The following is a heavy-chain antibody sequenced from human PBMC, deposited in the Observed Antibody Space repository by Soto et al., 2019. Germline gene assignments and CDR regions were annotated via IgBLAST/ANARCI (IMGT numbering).Heavy chain of an antibody. D-gene: IGHD3-16*01. CDR1: GGSISSGGYY. CDR2: IYYSGST. V-gene: IGHV4-31*03. CDR3: ASSGGEMATRTYYFDY. J-gene: IGHJ4*02. Sequence: QVQLQESGPGLVKPSQTLSLTCTVSGGSISSGGYYWSWIRQHPGKGLEWIGYIYYSGSTNYNPSLKSRVTISVDTSKNQFSLKLSSVPAADTAVYYCASSGGEMATRTYYFDYWGQGTLVTVSS.